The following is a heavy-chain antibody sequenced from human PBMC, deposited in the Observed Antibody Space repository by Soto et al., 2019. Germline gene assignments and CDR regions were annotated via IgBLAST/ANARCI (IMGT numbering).Heavy chain of an antibody. D-gene: IGHD3-22*01. V-gene: IGHV4-4*07. CDR2: IYTSGST. CDR1: GGSISSYY. J-gene: IGHJ4*02. Sequence: KTSETLSLTCTVSGGSISSYYWSWIRQPAGKGLEWIGRIYTSGSTNYNPSLKSRVTMSVDTSKNQFSLKLSSVTAADTAVYYCASTTYYYDSSGYYYVDYWGQGTLVTVSS. CDR3: ASTTYYYDSSGYYYVDY.